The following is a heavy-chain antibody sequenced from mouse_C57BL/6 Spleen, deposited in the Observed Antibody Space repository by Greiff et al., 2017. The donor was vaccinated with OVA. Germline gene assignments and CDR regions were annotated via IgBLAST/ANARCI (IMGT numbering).Heavy chain of an antibody. CDR3: ASYDYDVGFAY. CDR1: GYTFTDYY. J-gene: IGHJ3*01. Sequence: EVQLQQSGPELVKPGASVKISCKASGYTFTDYYMNWVKQSHGKSLEWIGDINPNNGGTSYNQKFKGKATLTVDKSSSTAYMELRSLTSEDSAVYYCASYDYDVGFAYWGQGTLGTVSA. CDR2: INPNNGGT. D-gene: IGHD2-4*01. V-gene: IGHV1-26*01.